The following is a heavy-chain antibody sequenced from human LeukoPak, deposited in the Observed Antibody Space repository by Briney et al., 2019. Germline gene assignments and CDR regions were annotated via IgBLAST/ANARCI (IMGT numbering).Heavy chain of an antibody. V-gene: IGHV1-8*01. Sequence: GASVKVSCKASGYTLTSYDINWVRQATGQGLEWMGWMNPNSGNTGYAQKFQGRVTMTRNTSISTAYMELSSLRSEDTAVYYCARGTAMDSLFVYWGQGTLVTVSS. CDR1: GYTLTSYD. CDR3: ARGTAMDSLFVY. J-gene: IGHJ4*02. D-gene: IGHD5-18*01. CDR2: MNPNSGNT.